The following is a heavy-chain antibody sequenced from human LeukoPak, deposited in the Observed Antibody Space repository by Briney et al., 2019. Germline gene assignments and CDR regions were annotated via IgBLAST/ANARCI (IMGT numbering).Heavy chain of an antibody. D-gene: IGHD3-10*01. CDR3: ARDLFYSVSGTYYNVGRVFNY. J-gene: IGHJ4*02. Sequence: ASVKVSCKASGYTFTSYGISWVRQAPGQGLEWMGWISAYNGNTNYAQKLQGRVTMTTDTSTSTPYMELRSLRSDDTAVYYCARDLFYSVSGTYYNVGRVFNYWGQGTLVTVSS. V-gene: IGHV1-18*01. CDR1: GYTFTSYG. CDR2: ISAYNGNT.